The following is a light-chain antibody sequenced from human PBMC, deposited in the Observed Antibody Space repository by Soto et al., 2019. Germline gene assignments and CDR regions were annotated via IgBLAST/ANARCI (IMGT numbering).Light chain of an antibody. V-gene: IGKV3-20*01. CDR3: QQYGSSPSIT. CDR2: GAS. Sequence: ENVMSQSPGTLSLSPGERATLSCRASQSVSSSYLAWYQQKPGQAPRLLIHGASSRATGIPDRFSGSGSGTDFTLTISRLEPEDFAVYYCQQYGSSPSITFGQGTRLEIK. CDR1: QSVSSSY. J-gene: IGKJ5*01.